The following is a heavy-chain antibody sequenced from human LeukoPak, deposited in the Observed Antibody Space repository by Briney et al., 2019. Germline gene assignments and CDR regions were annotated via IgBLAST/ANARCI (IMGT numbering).Heavy chain of an antibody. CDR1: GYTFTSYD. Sequence: ASVKVSCKASGYTFTSYDINWVRQATGQGLEWMGWMNPNSGNTGYAQKFQGRVTITRDMSTSTAYVELSSLRSEDTAVYYCAARGNYYDSSGHYGMDVWGQGTTVTVSS. CDR3: AARGNYYDSSGHYGMDV. J-gene: IGHJ6*02. V-gene: IGHV1-8*01. CDR2: MNPNSGNT. D-gene: IGHD3-22*01.